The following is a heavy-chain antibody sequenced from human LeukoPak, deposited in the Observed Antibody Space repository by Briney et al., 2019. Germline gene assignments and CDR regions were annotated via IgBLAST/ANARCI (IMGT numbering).Heavy chain of an antibody. J-gene: IGHJ3*02. Sequence: YWMGWGRQVPGKGVEWIGIIYPGDSPTRYRPSFQRQVTISPHKSIPTAYLQWSSLKASDTAMYYCASTSIDAFDIWGQGTMVTVSS. CDR1: YW. V-gene: IGHV5-51*01. CDR2: IYPGDSPT. CDR3: ASTSIDAFDI. D-gene: IGHD3-16*01.